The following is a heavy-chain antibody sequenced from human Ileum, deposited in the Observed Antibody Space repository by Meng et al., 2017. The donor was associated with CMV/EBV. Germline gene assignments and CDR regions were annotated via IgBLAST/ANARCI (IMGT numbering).Heavy chain of an antibody. J-gene: IGHJ4*02. CDR3: ARDAAYCDGGGCYSAYYFDY. CDR2: IDGDGSYT. CDR1: GFTFSRHW. D-gene: IGHD2-15*01. Sequence: GGSLRLSCAVSGFTFSRHWMHWVRQAPGKGLVWVSRIDGDGSYTNYADSVKGRFTISRDNAKSTLFLEMNSLRVEDTAVYYCARDAAYCDGGGCYSAYYFDYWGQGALVTVSS. V-gene: IGHV3-74*01.